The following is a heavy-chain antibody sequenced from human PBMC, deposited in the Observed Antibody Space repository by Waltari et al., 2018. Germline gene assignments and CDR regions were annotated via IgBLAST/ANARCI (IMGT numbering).Heavy chain of an antibody. CDR1: GYTFPSYD. Sequence: QVQLVQSGAEVKKPGASGASVKVSCKASGYTFPSYDINWVRQATGHGLEWMGWMNPNSGNTGYEQKFQGRVTMTRNTSISTVYMELSSLRSEDTAVYYWARDLSGSYRGGYFDYWGQGTLVTVSS. D-gene: IGHD1-26*01. CDR3: ARDLSGSYRGGYFDY. J-gene: IGHJ4*02. CDR2: MNPNSGNT. V-gene: IGHV1-8*01.